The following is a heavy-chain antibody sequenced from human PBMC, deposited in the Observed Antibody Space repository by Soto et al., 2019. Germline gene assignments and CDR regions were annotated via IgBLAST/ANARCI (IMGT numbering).Heavy chain of an antibody. Sequence: SETLSLTCTVSGGSISPFYWSWVRQPPGKGLEWIGYLYYSGNTNYNPSLKSRVTISVDASKNQVSLRLTSVTAADTAVYYCARVGWVEARIFDYWGQGTVVTVSS. CDR1: GGSISPFY. CDR3: ARVGWVEARIFDY. V-gene: IGHV4-59*01. J-gene: IGHJ4*02. D-gene: IGHD1-26*01. CDR2: LYYSGNT.